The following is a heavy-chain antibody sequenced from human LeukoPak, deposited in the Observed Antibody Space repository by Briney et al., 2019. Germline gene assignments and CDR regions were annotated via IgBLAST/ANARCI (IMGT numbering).Heavy chain of an antibody. Sequence: ASVKVSRKASGYTFTGYYMHWVRQAPGQGLEWMGRINPNSGGTNYAQKFQGRVTMTRDTSISTAYMELSRLRSDDTAVYYCARVKNYYDSSGYLYYFDYWGQGTLVTVSS. CDR2: INPNSGGT. V-gene: IGHV1-2*06. J-gene: IGHJ4*02. CDR1: GYTFTGYY. D-gene: IGHD3-22*01. CDR3: ARVKNYYDSSGYLYYFDY.